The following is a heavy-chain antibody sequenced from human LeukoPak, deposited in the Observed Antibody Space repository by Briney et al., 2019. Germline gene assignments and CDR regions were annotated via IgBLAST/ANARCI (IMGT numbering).Heavy chain of an antibody. Sequence: GGSLRLSCAASGFTVSSNYMSWVRQAPGKGLEWVSVIYSGGSTYYADSVKGRFSISRDNSKNTLYLQLNSLRAEDTAVYYCARCTAMVYDYWGQGTLVTVSS. CDR1: GFTVSSNY. CDR2: IYSGGST. J-gene: IGHJ4*02. V-gene: IGHV3-53*01. CDR3: ARCTAMVYDY. D-gene: IGHD5-18*01.